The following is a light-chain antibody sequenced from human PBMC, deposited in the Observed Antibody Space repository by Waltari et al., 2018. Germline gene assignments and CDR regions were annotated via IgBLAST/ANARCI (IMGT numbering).Light chain of an antibody. V-gene: IGLV2-14*01. CDR2: EVN. CDR3: SSFTSRHLYV. CDR1: RSDVGGYNY. J-gene: IGLJ1*01. Sequence: QSALTQPASVSGSPGQSIPISCTGSRSDVGGYNYVSWYQQYPGKVPKIMIYEVNNRPSGVSSHFSGSKSGNTASLTISGLQADDEADYYCSSFTSRHLYVFGTGTAVTVL.